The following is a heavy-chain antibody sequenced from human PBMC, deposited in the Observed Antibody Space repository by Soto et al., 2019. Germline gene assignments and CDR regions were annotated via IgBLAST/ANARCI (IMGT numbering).Heavy chain of an antibody. J-gene: IGHJ6*02. Sequence: GESLKISCKGSGYSFTSYWIGWVRQMPGKGLEWVGIIYPGDSDTRYSPSFQGQVTISADKSISTAYLQWSSLKASDTAMYYCARLTNVYYYGMDVWGQGTTVTVYS. CDR3: ARLTNVYYYGMDV. CDR2: IYPGDSDT. V-gene: IGHV5-51*01. CDR1: GYSFTSYW. D-gene: IGHD2-8*01.